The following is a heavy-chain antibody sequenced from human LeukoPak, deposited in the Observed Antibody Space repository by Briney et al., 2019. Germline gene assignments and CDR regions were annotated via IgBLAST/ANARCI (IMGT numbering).Heavy chain of an antibody. J-gene: IGHJ6*03. Sequence: GGSLRLSCAASGFTFSGSAMHWVRQASGKGLEWVGRIRSKANSYATAYAASVKGRFTISRDDSKNTAYLQMNSLKTEDTAVYYCTRSGLEWLYYMDVWGKGTTVTVSS. CDR2: IRSKANSYAT. CDR3: TRSGLEWLYYMDV. V-gene: IGHV3-73*01. CDR1: GFTFSGSA. D-gene: IGHD3-3*01.